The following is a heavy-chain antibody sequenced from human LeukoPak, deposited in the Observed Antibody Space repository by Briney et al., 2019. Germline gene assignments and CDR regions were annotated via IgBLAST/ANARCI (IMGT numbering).Heavy chain of an antibody. CDR3: ARLDKEYSTSSRFYWFDP. CDR2: INPSGGST. CDR1: GYTFTSYY. Sequence: GASVKVSCKASGYTFTSYYMHWVRQAPGQGLEWMGIINPSGGSTSYAQKFQGRVTITMDTSIGTAYMGLSSLRVEDTAVYYCARLDKEYSTSSRFYWFDPWGQGTLVTVSS. J-gene: IGHJ5*02. D-gene: IGHD6-6*01. V-gene: IGHV1-46*01.